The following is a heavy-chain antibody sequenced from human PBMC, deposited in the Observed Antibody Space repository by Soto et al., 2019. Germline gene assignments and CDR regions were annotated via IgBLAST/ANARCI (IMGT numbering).Heavy chain of an antibody. D-gene: IGHD6-19*01. J-gene: IGHJ6*02. CDR1: GGSISSYY. V-gene: IGHV4-4*07. Sequence: SETLSLTCTVSGGSISSYYWSWIRQPAGKGLEWIGRIYTSGSTNYNPSLKSRVTMSVDTSKNQFSLKLSSVTAADTAVYYCARGLGIAVAGTRYYYYGMDVWGQGTKVTVSS. CDR2: IYTSGST. CDR3: ARGLGIAVAGTRYYYYGMDV.